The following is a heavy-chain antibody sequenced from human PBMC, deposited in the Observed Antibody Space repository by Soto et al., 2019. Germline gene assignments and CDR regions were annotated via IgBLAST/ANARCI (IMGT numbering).Heavy chain of an antibody. D-gene: IGHD3-10*01. CDR3: AKSEDYHGSGSYPHDY. V-gene: IGHV3-23*01. CDR1: GFTFSTYA. Sequence: EVQLLESGGGLVQPGGSLRLSCAASGFTFSTYAMNWVRQAPGKGLEWVSTISGSGGRTYHADSVKGRFTISRDNSKNTLFLQMNSLRGEDTAVYYCAKSEDYHGSGSYPHDYWGQGTLVTVSS. J-gene: IGHJ4*02. CDR2: ISGSGGRT.